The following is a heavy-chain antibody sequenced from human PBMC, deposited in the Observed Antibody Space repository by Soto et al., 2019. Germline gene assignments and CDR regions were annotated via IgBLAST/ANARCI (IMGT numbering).Heavy chain of an antibody. D-gene: IGHD6-13*01. Sequence: SETLSLTCTVSGGSISTYYWSWIRQPPGKGLEWIGYINYSGRTNYNPSLKSRVTMSLDTSKNQFSLKLRSVTAADTAVFYCARYAGSSWFDYWGQGTLVTVSS. V-gene: IGHV4-59*01. CDR1: GGSISTYY. J-gene: IGHJ4*02. CDR2: INYSGRT. CDR3: ARYAGSSWFDY.